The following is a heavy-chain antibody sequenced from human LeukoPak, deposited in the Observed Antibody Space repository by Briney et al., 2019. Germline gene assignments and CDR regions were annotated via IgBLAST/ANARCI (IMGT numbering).Heavy chain of an antibody. CDR1: GGTFSSYT. CDR3: ARGPLSSSSTPYYYYMDV. CDR2: IIPILGIA. V-gene: IGHV1-69*02. D-gene: IGHD6-6*01. Sequence: GASVKLSCKASGGTFSSYTISWVRQAPGQGLEWMGRIIPILGIANYAQKFQGRVTMTRNTSISTAYMELSSLRSEDTAVYYCARGPLSSSSTPYYYYMDVWGKGTTVTVSS. J-gene: IGHJ6*03.